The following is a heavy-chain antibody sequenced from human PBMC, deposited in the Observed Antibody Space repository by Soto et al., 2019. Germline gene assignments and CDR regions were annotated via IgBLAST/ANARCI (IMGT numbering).Heavy chain of an antibody. D-gene: IGHD1-26*01. V-gene: IGHV1-8*02. CDR1: GYTFINYD. CDR3: ARMASSGTINWFEP. Sequence: ASVKVSGNASGYTFINYDISCVRHATGRVLECLGGMNPGSGKPGYANKFHGKVTLRRDGSTSTAHVELSSLTAGDTAVYYGARMASSGTINWFEPWGQVTLVTV. J-gene: IGHJ5*02. CDR2: MNPGSGKP.